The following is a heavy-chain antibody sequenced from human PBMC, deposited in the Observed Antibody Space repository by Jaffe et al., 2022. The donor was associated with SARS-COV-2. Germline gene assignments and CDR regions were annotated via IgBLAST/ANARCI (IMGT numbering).Heavy chain of an antibody. CDR3: AKEIDPVYSSSWDDGFEI. J-gene: IGHJ3*02. Sequence: QVQLQESGPGLVKPSGTLSLTCAVSGVSITNNNWWNWVRQPPGKGLEWIGQINHRGTTIYNPSLESRVTISLDKSKNQFSLKLSSVTAADTGVYYCAKEIDPVYSSSWDDGFEIWGHGTLVAVSS. D-gene: IGHD6-6*01. CDR1: GVSITNNNW. V-gene: IGHV4-4*02. CDR2: INHRGTT.